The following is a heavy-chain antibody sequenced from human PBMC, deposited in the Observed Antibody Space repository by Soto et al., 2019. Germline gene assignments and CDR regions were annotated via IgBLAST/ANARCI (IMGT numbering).Heavy chain of an antibody. V-gene: IGHV3-30*18. CDR3: ANSVEWELLPRFDY. D-gene: IGHD1-26*01. Sequence: QVQLVASGGGVVQPGRSLRLSCAASGFTFSSYGMHWVRQAPGKGLEWVAVISYDGSNKYYADSVKGRFTISRDNSKNTLYLQMNSLRAEDTAVYYCANSVEWELLPRFDYWGQGTLVTVSS. CDR2: ISYDGSNK. J-gene: IGHJ4*02. CDR1: GFTFSSYG.